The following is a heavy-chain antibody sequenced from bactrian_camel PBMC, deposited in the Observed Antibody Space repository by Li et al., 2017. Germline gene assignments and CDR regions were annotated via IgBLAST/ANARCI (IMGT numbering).Heavy chain of an antibody. CDR3: AARRGLCRNSWRDFGY. CDR1: GYTYNRNC. V-gene: IGHV3S40*01. Sequence: DVQLVESGGGSVQAGGSLRLSCAASGYTYNRNCMAWFRQAPGKGLEWVSITVNGGGTSLYADSVKGRFTSSRDNAKNTVYLQMNSLKPEDTGMYYCAARRGLCRNSWRDFGYWGQGTQVTVS. J-gene: IGHJ6*01. CDR2: TVNGGGTS. D-gene: IGHD6*01.